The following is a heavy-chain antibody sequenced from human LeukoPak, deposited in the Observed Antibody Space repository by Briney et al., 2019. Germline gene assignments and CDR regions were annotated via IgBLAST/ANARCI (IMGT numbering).Heavy chain of an antibody. CDR1: GCSISSYY. CDR3: ASSGASSGWYFDY. Sequence: SETLSLTCTVSGCSISSYYWSWIRQPPGKGLEWIGYIYYSGSTNYNPSLKSRVTISVDTSKNQFSLKLSSVTAADTAVYYCASSGASSGWYFDYWGQGTLVTVSS. J-gene: IGHJ4*02. V-gene: IGHV4-59*01. CDR2: IYYSGST. D-gene: IGHD6-19*01.